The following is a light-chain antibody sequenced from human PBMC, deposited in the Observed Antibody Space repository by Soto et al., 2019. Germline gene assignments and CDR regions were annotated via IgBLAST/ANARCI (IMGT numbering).Light chain of an antibody. Sequence: DVVMIQPPDSLAVSLGDRGTINCRSSQSVLHSSNNENSVAWYQQKAGQRPKLLIYRASIRESGVPDRFSGSGSATDFTLTISSLQAEYVAVYYCQHYYTGIAFGQGTRLEIK. J-gene: IGKJ5*01. CDR3: QHYYTGIA. V-gene: IGKV4-1*01. CDR2: RAS. CDR1: QSVLHSSNNENS.